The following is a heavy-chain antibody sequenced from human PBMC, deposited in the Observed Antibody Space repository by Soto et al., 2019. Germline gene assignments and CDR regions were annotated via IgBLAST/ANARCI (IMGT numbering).Heavy chain of an antibody. Sequence: GGSLRLSCAASGFTFSSYAMHWVRQAPGKGLKWVAVISYDGSNKYYADSVKGRFTISRDNSKNTLYLQMNSLRAEDTAVYYCARDYDFLYYYYGMDVWGQGTTVTVSS. CDR1: GFTFSSYA. CDR3: ARDYDFLYYYYGMDV. J-gene: IGHJ6*02. CDR2: ISYDGSNK. D-gene: IGHD3-3*01. V-gene: IGHV3-30-3*01.